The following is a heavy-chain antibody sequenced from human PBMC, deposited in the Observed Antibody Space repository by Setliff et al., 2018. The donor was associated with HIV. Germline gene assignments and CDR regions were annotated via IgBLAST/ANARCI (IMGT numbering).Heavy chain of an antibody. CDR3: AREIGDYYDSSGYYPPTDYYYGMDV. Sequence: SVKVSCKASGGTFSSYAISWVRQAPGQGLEWMGGIIPIFGTANYAQKFQGRVTITADESTSTAYMELRSLRSDDTAVYYCAREIGDYYDSSGYYPPTDYYYGMDVWGQGTMVTVSS. CDR1: GGTFSSYA. D-gene: IGHD3-22*01. J-gene: IGHJ6*02. V-gene: IGHV1-69*13. CDR2: IIPIFGTA.